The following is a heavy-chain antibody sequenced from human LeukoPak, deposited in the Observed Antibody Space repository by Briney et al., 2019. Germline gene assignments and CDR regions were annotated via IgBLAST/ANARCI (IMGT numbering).Heavy chain of an antibody. CDR1: RYTLTGYY. Sequence: ASVKVSCKASRYTLTGYYFHWVRQAPGQGLEWMGWINPKSGGTNYAQKFQGRVTMSRDTSISTIYMELGRLRFDDTAVFYCATTGYGGTYDAFNIWGQGTMVTVSS. V-gene: IGHV1-2*02. CDR2: INPKSGGT. D-gene: IGHD4-23*01. J-gene: IGHJ3*02. CDR3: ATTGYGGTYDAFNI.